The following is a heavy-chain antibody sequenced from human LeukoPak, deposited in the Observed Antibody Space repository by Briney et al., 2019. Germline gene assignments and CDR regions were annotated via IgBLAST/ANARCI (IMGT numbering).Heavy chain of an antibody. D-gene: IGHD3-10*01. Sequence: PGGSLRLSCAASGFTFSSYDMHWVRQATGKGLEWVSAIGTAGGTYYPGSVKGRFTISRENAKNSLYLQMNSLRAGDTAVYYCARGGLGELYNWFDPWGQGTLVTVSS. CDR2: IGTAGGT. CDR1: GFTFSSYD. V-gene: IGHV3-13*01. J-gene: IGHJ5*02. CDR3: ARGGLGELYNWFDP.